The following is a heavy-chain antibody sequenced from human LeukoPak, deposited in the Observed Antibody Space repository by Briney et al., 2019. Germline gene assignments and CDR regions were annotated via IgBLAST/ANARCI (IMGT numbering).Heavy chain of an antibody. CDR1: GYTFTSYG. D-gene: IGHD6-13*01. V-gene: IGHV1-18*01. Sequence: PGASVKVSCKASGYTFTSYGISWVRQAPGQGLEWMGWISAYNGNTNYAQKLQGRVTMTADTSTSTAYMELRSLRSDDTAVYYCARATPPEQLDPLGPWGQGTLVTVSS. J-gene: IGHJ5*02. CDR3: ARATPPEQLDPLGP. CDR2: ISAYNGNT.